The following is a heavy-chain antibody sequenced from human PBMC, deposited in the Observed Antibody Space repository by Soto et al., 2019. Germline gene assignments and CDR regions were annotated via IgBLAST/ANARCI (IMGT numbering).Heavy chain of an antibody. V-gene: IGHV3-21*01. D-gene: IGHD2-2*01. CDR1: GFAFNNYG. J-gene: IGHJ4*02. Sequence: GGSLRLSCTVSGFAFNNYGINWVRQAPGKGLEWVSSISKSDYTYYSDSVKGRFTISRDNAKNSVSLQMNTLRVEDTAVYYCAREDSIIIPAVSDFWGQRTLVPVSS. CDR3: AREDSIIIPAVSDF. CDR2: ISKSDYT.